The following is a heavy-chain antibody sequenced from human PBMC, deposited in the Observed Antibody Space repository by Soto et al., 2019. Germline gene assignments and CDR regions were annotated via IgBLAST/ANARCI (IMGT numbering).Heavy chain of an antibody. J-gene: IGHJ6*02. V-gene: IGHV5-10-1*01. CDR3: ARSPSDTDYYYYYGMDV. D-gene: IGHD2-2*02. Sequence: GESLKISCNGSGYIFTSYWISWVRQMPGKGLEWMGRIDPSDSYTNYSPSFQGHVTISADKSISTAYLQWSSLKASDTAMYYCARSPSDTDYYYYYGMDVWGQGTTVTVSS. CDR2: IDPSDSYT. CDR1: GYIFTSYW.